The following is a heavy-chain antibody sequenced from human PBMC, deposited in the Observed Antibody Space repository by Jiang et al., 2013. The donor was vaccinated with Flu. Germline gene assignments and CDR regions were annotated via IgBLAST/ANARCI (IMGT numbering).Heavy chain of an antibody. V-gene: IGHV6-1*01. Sequence: SKWYYDYAVSVKSRITINPDTSKNQFSLQLNSVTPEDTALYFCARSGGSQWELLPWGQGTLVTVSS. CDR2: SKWYY. J-gene: IGHJ5*02. CDR3: ARSGGSQWELLP. D-gene: IGHD1-26*01.